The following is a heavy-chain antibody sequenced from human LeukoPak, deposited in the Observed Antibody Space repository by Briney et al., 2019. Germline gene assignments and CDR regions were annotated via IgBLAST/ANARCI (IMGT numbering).Heavy chain of an antibody. CDR3: ARDSGWLVHY. V-gene: IGHV3-23*01. CDR2: ISGSGSST. D-gene: IGHD6-19*01. Sequence: PGGSLRLSCAASGFTFSDYAMNWVRQAPRKGLEWVSGISGSGSSTYYADSVKGRFTISRDNSKNTLYLQMKSLRFEDTALYYCARDSGWLVHYWGQGTLVTVSS. J-gene: IGHJ4*02. CDR1: GFTFSDYA.